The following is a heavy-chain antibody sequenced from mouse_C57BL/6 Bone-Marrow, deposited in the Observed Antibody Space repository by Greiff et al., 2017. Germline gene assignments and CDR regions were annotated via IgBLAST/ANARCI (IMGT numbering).Heavy chain of an antibody. D-gene: IGHD1-1*01. Sequence: VKLQQPGAELVRPGSSVKLSCKASGYTFTSYWMDWVKQRPGQGLEWIGNIYPSDSETHYNQKFKDKATLTVDKSSSTAYMQLSSLTSEDSAVYYGARPSYYGSSTDYFDYWGQGTTLTVSS. V-gene: IGHV1-61*01. CDR1: GYTFTSYW. J-gene: IGHJ2*01. CDR3: ARPSYYGSSTDYFDY. CDR2: IYPSDSET.